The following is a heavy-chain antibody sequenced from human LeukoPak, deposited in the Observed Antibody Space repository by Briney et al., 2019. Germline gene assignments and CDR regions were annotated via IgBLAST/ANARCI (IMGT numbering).Heavy chain of an antibody. J-gene: IGHJ6*03. D-gene: IGHD2-2*01. CDR3: ARHAPAAKGDYYYYMDV. CDR1: GGSFSGYY. Sequence: PSETLSLACAVYGGSFSGYYWSWIRQPPGKGLEWIGSIYYSGSTYYNPSLKSRVTISVDTSKNQFSLKLSSVTAADTAVYYCARHAPAAKGDYYYYMDVWGKGTTVTVSS. CDR2: IYYSGST. V-gene: IGHV4-34*01.